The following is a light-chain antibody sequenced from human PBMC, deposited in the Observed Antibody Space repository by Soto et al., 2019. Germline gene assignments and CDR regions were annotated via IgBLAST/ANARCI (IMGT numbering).Light chain of an antibody. Sequence: DIQMTQSPSSLSASVGDRVTISCRASQSVSNYLKWYQQKPGKAPKFLIYAASSLQSGVPSRFSGSGSGTDFTLTISSLQPEDFATYYCQQSYSRPITFGQGTLLEIK. CDR1: QSVSNY. V-gene: IGKV1-39*01. CDR3: QQSYSRPIT. CDR2: AAS. J-gene: IGKJ5*01.